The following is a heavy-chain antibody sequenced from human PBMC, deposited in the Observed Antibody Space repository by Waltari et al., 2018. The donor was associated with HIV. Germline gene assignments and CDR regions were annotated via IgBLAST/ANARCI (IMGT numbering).Heavy chain of an antibody. D-gene: IGHD3-22*01. CDR3: ARDGPRPYYYDSSGSFDY. Sequence: QVQLVQSGAEVKKPGASVKVSCKASGSTFTGYHMHWVRQAPGQGLEWMGRINPNSGGTNYAQKFQGRVTMTRDTSISTAYMELSRLRSDDTAVYYCARDGPRPYYYDSSGSFDYWGQGTLVTVSS. J-gene: IGHJ4*02. V-gene: IGHV1-2*06. CDR1: GSTFTGYH. CDR2: INPNSGGT.